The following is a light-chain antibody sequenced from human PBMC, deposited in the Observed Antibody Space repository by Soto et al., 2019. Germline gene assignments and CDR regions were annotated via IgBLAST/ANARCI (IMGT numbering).Light chain of an antibody. CDR1: QSISSW. J-gene: IGKJ1*01. Sequence: MPLTHSPSTLSASLGYRFTITFRASQSISSWLAWYQQKPGKAPKLLIYDASSLESGVPSRFSGSGSGTEFTLTISSLQPDDFATYYCQQYNSFWTFGQGTKVDIK. V-gene: IGKV1-5*01. CDR3: QQYNSFWT. CDR2: DAS.